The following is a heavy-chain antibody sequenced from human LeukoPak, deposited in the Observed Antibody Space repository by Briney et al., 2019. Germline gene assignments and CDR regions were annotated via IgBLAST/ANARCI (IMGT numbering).Heavy chain of an antibody. CDR2: IIPIFGTA. D-gene: IGHD5-12*01. V-gene: IGHV1-69*05. J-gene: IGHJ6*03. CDR3: ATGYSGYDTPPLSYYMDV. CDR1: GGTFSSYA. Sequence: SVKVSCKASGGTFSSYAISWVRQAPGQRLEWMGGIIPIFGTANYAQKFQGRVTITTDESTSTAYMELSSLRSEDTAVYYCATGYSGYDTPPLSYYMDVWGKGTTVTVSS.